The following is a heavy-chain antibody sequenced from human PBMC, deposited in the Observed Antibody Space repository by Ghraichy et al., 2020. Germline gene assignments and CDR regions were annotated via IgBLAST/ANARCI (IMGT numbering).Heavy chain of an antibody. J-gene: IGHJ4*02. CDR1: GFSLSNARIG. Sequence: SGPTQVKPTETLTLTCTVSGFSLSNARIGVSWIRQPPGKALEWLAHIFSNDEKSYSTSLKSRLTISKDTSKSQVVLTMTNMDPVDTATYYCARTLYDSSGYLRPTYFDYWGQGTLVTVSS. D-gene: IGHD3-22*01. CDR3: ARTLYDSSGYLRPTYFDY. CDR2: IFSNDEK. V-gene: IGHV2-26*01.